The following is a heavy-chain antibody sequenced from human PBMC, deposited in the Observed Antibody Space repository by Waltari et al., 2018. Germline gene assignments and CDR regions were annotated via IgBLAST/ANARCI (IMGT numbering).Heavy chain of an antibody. D-gene: IGHD6-6*01. J-gene: IGHJ4*02. CDR2: IGGNGRTI. CDR1: GFTFSDHY. CDR3: ARDPGSGYSSSTFDY. V-gene: IGHV3-11*04. Sequence: QVHLEQYGGGLVKPGGSLRLSCAASGFTFSDHYVIWIRQAPGKGVEWVSYIGGNGRTIYYADSVKGRFTISRDNAKRSVYLQMNSLRAEDTAVYYCARDPGSGYSSSTFDYWGQGTLVTVSS.